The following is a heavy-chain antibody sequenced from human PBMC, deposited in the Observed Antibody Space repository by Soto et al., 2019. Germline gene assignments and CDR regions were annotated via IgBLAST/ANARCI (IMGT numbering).Heavy chain of an antibody. V-gene: IGHV4-31*03. Sequence: SETLSLTCTVSGGSISSGGYYWSWIRQHPGKGLEWIGYIYCSGSTYYNPSLKSRVTISVDTSKIQFSLKLSSVTAADTAVYYCARHPTGYYDNSGPNWFDPWGQGTLVTVSS. J-gene: IGHJ5*02. CDR1: GGSISSGGYY. CDR2: IYCSGST. CDR3: ARHPTGYYDNSGPNWFDP. D-gene: IGHD3-22*01.